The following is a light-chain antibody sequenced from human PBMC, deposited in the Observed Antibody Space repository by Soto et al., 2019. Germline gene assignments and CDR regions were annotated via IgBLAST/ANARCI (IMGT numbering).Light chain of an antibody. CDR2: EGT. V-gene: IGLV2-23*01. Sequence: HSALTQPASVSGSPGQSIAISCTGISIDLGSYNLVSWFQQHPGKVPKVMIYEGTKRPSGVSDRFSGSKSDNTASLTISGLQAEDEGDYYCCSYAGDYMFVFGTGTKVTVL. J-gene: IGLJ1*01. CDR1: SIDLGSYNL. CDR3: CSYAGDYMFV.